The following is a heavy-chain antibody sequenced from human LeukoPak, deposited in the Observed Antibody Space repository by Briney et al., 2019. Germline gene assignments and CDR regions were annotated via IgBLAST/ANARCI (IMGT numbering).Heavy chain of an antibody. CDR1: GGSISSYY. CDR2: IYYSGSA. CDR3: ARAKGDY. Sequence: SETLSLTCTVSGGSISSYYWSWIRQPPGKGLECIGYIYYSGSANYNPSLKSRVTISVDTSKNHFSLKVTSVTAADTAVYYCARAKGDYWGQGTLVTVSS. V-gene: IGHV4-59*01. J-gene: IGHJ4*02.